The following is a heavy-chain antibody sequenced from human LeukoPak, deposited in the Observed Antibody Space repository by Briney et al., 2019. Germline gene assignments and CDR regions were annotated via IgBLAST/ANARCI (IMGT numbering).Heavy chain of an antibody. D-gene: IGHD3-22*01. V-gene: IGHV3-7*01. CDR2: IKQDGSEK. CDR1: GFTFSSYW. CDR3: ASDRDYYDCSGYLFDY. Sequence: GGSLRLSCAASGFTFSSYWMSWVRQAPGKGLEWVANIKQDGSEKYYVDSVKGRFTISRDNAKNSLYLQMNSLRAEDTAVYYCASDRDYYDCSGYLFDYWGQGTLVTVSS. J-gene: IGHJ4*02.